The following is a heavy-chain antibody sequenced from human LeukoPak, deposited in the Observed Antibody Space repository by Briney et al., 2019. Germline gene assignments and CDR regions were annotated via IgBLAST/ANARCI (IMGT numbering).Heavy chain of an antibody. CDR1: GFTFSSYS. V-gene: IGHV3-21*01. J-gene: IGHJ5*02. CDR3: ARVRGGSSNWFDP. CDR2: ISSSSSYI. D-gene: IGHD2-15*01. Sequence: GGSLRLSCAASGFTFSSYSMNWVRQAPGKGLEWVSSISSSSSYIYYADSVKGRFTISRDNAKNSLYLQMNSLRAEDTAVYYCARVRGGSSNWFDPWGQGTLVTVSS.